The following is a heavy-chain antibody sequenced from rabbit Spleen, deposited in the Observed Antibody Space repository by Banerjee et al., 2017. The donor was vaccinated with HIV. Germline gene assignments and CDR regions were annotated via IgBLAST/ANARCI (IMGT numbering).Heavy chain of an antibody. CDR3: ARDGTGGSYFAL. CDR1: GFDFSSYG. D-gene: IGHD8-1*01. CDR2: IDPIFSGT. Sequence: QEQLVESGGGLVTPGGSLTLTCKASGFDFSSYGVSWVRQAPGKGLEWIGFIDPIFSGTYYANWVNGRFTISSHNAQNTLYLQLNSLTAADTATYFCARDGTGGSYFALWGQGTLVTVS. J-gene: IGHJ3*01. V-gene: IGHV1S47*01.